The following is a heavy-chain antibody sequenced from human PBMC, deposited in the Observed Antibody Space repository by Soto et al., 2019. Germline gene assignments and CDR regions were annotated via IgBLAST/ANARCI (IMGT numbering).Heavy chain of an antibody. CDR3: AKGSVLGVVEAPLAILGGVDV. CDR1: GFTFSSYG. D-gene: IGHD2-8*01. J-gene: IGHJ6*02. CDR2: VSYDGSHD. V-gene: IGHV3-30*18. Sequence: PGGSLRLSCAAPGFTFSSYGMHWVRQAPGKGLEWVAVVSYDGSHDFYADSVKGRFSISRDNSRAIMYLQMNSLKPEDTAVYYCAKGSVLGVVEAPLAILGGVDVWGQGAVVTVSS.